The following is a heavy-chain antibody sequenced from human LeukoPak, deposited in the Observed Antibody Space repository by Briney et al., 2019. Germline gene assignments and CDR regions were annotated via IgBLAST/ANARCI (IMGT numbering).Heavy chain of an antibody. CDR1: GGTFSSYA. CDR3: ARDLYDSSGGYYYYGMDV. D-gene: IGHD3-22*01. Sequence: GASVKVSYKASGGTFSSYAISWVRQAPGQGLEWMGGIIPIFGTANYAQKFQGRVTITADESTSTAYMELRSLRSDDTAVYYCARDLYDSSGGYYYYGMDVWGQGTTVTVSS. J-gene: IGHJ6*02. V-gene: IGHV1-69*13. CDR2: IIPIFGTA.